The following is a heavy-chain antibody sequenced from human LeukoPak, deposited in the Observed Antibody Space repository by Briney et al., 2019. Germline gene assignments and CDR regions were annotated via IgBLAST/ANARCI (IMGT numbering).Heavy chain of an antibody. CDR2: INYDGSRT. V-gene: IGHV3-74*01. D-gene: IGHD6-13*01. J-gene: IGHJ3*02. CDR1: GFTFSNYW. CDR3: ARGDRYSSSPTFDI. Sequence: GGSLRLSCAASGFTFSNYWMHWVRQAPGKGLVWVSHINYDGSRTTYADSVKGRFTISRDNAKSTLYVQMNSLRAEDTALYYCARGDRYSSSPTFDIWGQGTMVTVSS.